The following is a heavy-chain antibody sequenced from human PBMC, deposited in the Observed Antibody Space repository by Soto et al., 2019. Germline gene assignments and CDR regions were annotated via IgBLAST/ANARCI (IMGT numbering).Heavy chain of an antibody. D-gene: IGHD5-18*01. CDR2: IYDSGIT. Sequence: QVQLQESGPGLVKPSQTLSLACTVSGDSVGSGEYYYSWIRQPPGKGLEWIGYIYDSGITNYTPSLKGRVTMSLDRSNNQVSLKLSSVTAADTAVYFCARDVAHGYTENVWGQGTMVTVSS. CDR3: ARDVAHGYTENV. CDR1: GDSVGSGEYY. V-gene: IGHV4-30-4*01. J-gene: IGHJ3*01.